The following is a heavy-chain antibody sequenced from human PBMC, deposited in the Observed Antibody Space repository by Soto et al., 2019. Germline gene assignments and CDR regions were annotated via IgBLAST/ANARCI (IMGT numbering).Heavy chain of an antibody. Sequence: VPLVQSGAEVQKPGASVKVSCKASGYTLTNFYIHCVRQSPGQGLEWMGIINPNGGSTNYAHHFQGRVTITRDTSTSTVYMDLSSLRSEDTAVYYCARGLGSGDYWGRGTLVTVSS. CDR2: INPNGGST. D-gene: IGHD6-25*01. J-gene: IGHJ4*02. CDR1: GYTLTNFY. CDR3: ARGLGSGDY. V-gene: IGHV1-46*03.